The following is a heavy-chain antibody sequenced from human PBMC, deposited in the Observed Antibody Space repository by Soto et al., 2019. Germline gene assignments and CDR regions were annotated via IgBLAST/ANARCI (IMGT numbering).Heavy chain of an antibody. CDR1: GGSFSGYY. CDR3: ARRKNPYYYGSGSPFDP. Sequence: SETLSLTCAVYGGSFSGYYWSWIRQPPGKGLEWIGEINHSGSTNYNPSLKSRVTISVDTSKNQFSLKLSSVTAADTAVYYCARRKNPYYYGSGSPFDPWGRGTLVTVSS. CDR2: INHSGST. D-gene: IGHD3-10*01. J-gene: IGHJ5*02. V-gene: IGHV4-34*01.